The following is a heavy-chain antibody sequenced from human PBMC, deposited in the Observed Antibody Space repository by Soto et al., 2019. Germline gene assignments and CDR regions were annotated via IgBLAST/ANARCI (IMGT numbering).Heavy chain of an antibody. Sequence: QVQLVESGGGVAQPGRSLRLSCAASGFTFSSYAMHWVRQAPGKGLEWVAVISYDGSNKYYADSVKGRFTISRDNSKNTLYLQMNSLRAEDTAVYYCARVVVRGVSFDYWGQGTLVTVSS. CDR3: ARVVVRGVSFDY. D-gene: IGHD3-10*01. CDR1: GFTFSSYA. J-gene: IGHJ4*02. CDR2: ISYDGSNK. V-gene: IGHV3-30-3*01.